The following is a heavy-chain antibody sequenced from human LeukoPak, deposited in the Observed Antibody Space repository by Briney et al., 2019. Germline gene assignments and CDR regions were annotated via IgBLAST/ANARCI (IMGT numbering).Heavy chain of an antibody. CDR2: IKPDGSQK. Sequence: GGSLRLSCAASGFTFSSYWMSWVRQAPGKGLEWVANIKPDGSQKYCVDSVKGRFTISRDNAKNSLYLQMNSLRAEDTAVYYCARGDYYYDSSTYFNEAFDIWGQGTMVTVSS. V-gene: IGHV3-7*01. D-gene: IGHD3-22*01. J-gene: IGHJ3*02. CDR1: GFTFSSYW. CDR3: ARGDYYYDSSTYFNEAFDI.